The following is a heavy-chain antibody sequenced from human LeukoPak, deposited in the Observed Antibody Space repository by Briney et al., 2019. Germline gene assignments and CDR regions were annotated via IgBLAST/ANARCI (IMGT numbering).Heavy chain of an antibody. CDR3: AKAPMIVVVPYYYGMDV. J-gene: IGHJ6*02. D-gene: IGHD3-22*01. Sequence: PGGSLRLSCAASGFTFSSYAMSWVRPAPGKGLEWVSAISGSGGSTYYADSVKGRFTISRDNSKNTLYLQMNSLRAEDTAVYYCAKAPMIVVVPYYYGMDVWGQGTTVTVSS. CDR2: ISGSGGST. V-gene: IGHV3-23*01. CDR1: GFTFSSYA.